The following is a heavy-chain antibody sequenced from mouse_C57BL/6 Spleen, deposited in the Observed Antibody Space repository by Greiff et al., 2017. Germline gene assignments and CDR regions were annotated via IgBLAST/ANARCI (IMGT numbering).Heavy chain of an antibody. Sequence: QVQLKQPGAELVKPGASVKLSCKASGYTFTSYWMHWVKQGPGQGLEWIGMIHPNSGSTNYNEKFKSKATLTVDKSSSTAYMQLSSLTSEDAAVYSCVALYYGYDDDYWGQGTTLTVSS. V-gene: IGHV1-64*01. CDR3: VALYYGYDDDY. D-gene: IGHD2-2*01. CDR1: GYTFTSYW. CDR2: IHPNSGST. J-gene: IGHJ2*01.